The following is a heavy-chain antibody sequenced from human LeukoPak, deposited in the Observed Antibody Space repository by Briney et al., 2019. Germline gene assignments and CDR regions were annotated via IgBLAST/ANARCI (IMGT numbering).Heavy chain of an antibody. CDR1: GYSISSGYY. CDR3: ARTYNWNYAY. V-gene: IGHV4-38-2*01. CDR2: IYHSGST. J-gene: IGHJ4*02. Sequence: SKTLSLTCAVSGYSISSGYYWGWIRQPPGKGLEWIGRIYHSGSTNYNPSLKSRVTISVDTSKNQFSLKLSSVTAADTAVYYCARTYNWNYAYWGQGTLVTVSS. D-gene: IGHD1-7*01.